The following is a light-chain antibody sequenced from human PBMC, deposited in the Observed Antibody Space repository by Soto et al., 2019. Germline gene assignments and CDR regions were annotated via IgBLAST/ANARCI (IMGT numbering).Light chain of an antibody. CDR2: GAS. Sequence: EIVMTQSPGTLSVSRGERVTLSCGASQSVGNNVAGHQQKPGQAPRLVVYGASSRATGIPDRFSCSGSGTDLTLTISRLEHEDFAVYYCQQHGSSPIALGQRTRMESK. CDR1: QSVGNN. V-gene: IGKV3-20*01. CDR3: QQHGSSPIA. J-gene: IGKJ5*01.